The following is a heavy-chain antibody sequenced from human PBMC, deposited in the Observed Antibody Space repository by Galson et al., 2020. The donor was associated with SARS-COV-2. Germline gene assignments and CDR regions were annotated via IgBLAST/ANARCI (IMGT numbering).Heavy chain of an antibody. Sequence: SETLSLTCTVSGGSISSGSYYWGWIRQSPGKGLEWIGSIYYSGGTNYNPSLKSRVTISVDTSKNQFSLKLSSVTAADSAMYYCARSYSSSWYSPTYYYGMDVWGQGTTVTVSS. CDR1: GGSISSGSYY. V-gene: IGHV4-39*07. CDR2: IYYSGGT. J-gene: IGHJ6*02. CDR3: ARSYSSSWYSPTYYYGMDV. D-gene: IGHD6-13*01.